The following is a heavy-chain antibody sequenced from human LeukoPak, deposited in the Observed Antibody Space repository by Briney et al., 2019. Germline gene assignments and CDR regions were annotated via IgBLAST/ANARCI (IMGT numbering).Heavy chain of an antibody. Sequence: GGSLRLSCAASGFTFSSYWMHWVRQVPGKGLEWVSCIKTDGSNTVYADNVKGRFTISRDNAKNTLYLQMNSLRVEDTAVYYCTRTYYYDSRDYFDYWGQGALVTDSS. CDR1: GFTFSSYW. CDR2: IKTDGSNT. J-gene: IGHJ4*02. CDR3: TRTYYYDSRDYFDY. V-gene: IGHV3-74*01. D-gene: IGHD3-22*01.